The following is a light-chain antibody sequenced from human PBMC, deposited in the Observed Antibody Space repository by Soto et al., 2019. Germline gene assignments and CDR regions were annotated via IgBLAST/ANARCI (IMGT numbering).Light chain of an antibody. V-gene: IGKV3-15*01. CDR2: GAS. Sequence: EIVMTQSPATLSVSPGERATLSCRASQSVSSNLAWYQQKPGQAPRLLIYGASTRATGIPARFSGSGSGTDLTLSISSLQSEDFVVYYCQQYNSWWTFGQGTKVDIK. CDR1: QSVSSN. J-gene: IGKJ1*01. CDR3: QQYNSWWT.